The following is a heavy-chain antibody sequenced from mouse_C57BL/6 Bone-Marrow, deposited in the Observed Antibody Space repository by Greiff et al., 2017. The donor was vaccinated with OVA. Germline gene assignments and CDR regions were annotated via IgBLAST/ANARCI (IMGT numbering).Heavy chain of an antibody. D-gene: IGHD1-1*01. V-gene: IGHV5-6*01. Sequence: EVQGVESGGDLVKPGGSLKLSCAASGFTFSSYGMSWVRQTPDKRLEWVATISSGGSYTYYPDSVKGRFTISRDNAKNTLYLQMSSLKSEDTAMYYCASPLHYYGSDYAMDYWGQGTSVTVSS. J-gene: IGHJ4*01. CDR1: GFTFSSYG. CDR3: ASPLHYYGSDYAMDY. CDR2: ISSGGSYT.